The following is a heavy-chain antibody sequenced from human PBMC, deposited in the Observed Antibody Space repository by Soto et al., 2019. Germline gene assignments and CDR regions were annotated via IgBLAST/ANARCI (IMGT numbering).Heavy chain of an antibody. CDR2: ISYDGSNK. J-gene: IGHJ6*02. D-gene: IGHD6-6*01. CDR1: GFTFSSYA. Sequence: QVQLVESGGGVVQPGRSLRLSCAASGFTFSSYAMHWVRQAPGKGLEWVAVISYDGSNKYYADSVKGRFTISRDNSKNTLYLQMNSLRAADTAVYYCARVLEYSSSRSYYGMDVWGQGTTVTVSS. V-gene: IGHV3-30-3*01. CDR3: ARVLEYSSSRSYYGMDV.